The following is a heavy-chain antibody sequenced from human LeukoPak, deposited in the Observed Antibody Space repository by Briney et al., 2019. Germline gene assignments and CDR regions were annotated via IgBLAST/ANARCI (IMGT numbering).Heavy chain of an antibody. V-gene: IGHV4-34*01. J-gene: IGHJ6*03. D-gene: IGHD3-16*01. CDR3: ARDGVLDYYYYYMDV. CDR1: GGSFSGYY. Sequence: TSETLSLTCAVYGGSFSGYYWSWIRQPPGKGLEWIGEINHSGSTNYNPSLKRRVTISVDTSKNQFSLKLSSVTAADTAVYYCARDGVLDYYYYYMDVWGKGTTVTVSS. CDR2: INHSGST.